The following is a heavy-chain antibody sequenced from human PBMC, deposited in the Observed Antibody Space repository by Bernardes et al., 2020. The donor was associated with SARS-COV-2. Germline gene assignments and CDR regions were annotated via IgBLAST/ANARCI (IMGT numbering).Heavy chain of an antibody. J-gene: IGHJ4*01. V-gene: IGHV3-7*03. CDR1: GFAFSTYW. Sequence: GGSLSLTSADSGFAFSTYWMTWVRQAPGKGLEWVANINQDGRKIYYVDSVKGRFTISRDNAKNSLYLQMNNLRAEDTAVYFCASGLGWLVDQWGHGTLVTVSS. CDR3: ASGLGWLVDQ. CDR2: INQDGRKI. D-gene: IGHD3-16*01.